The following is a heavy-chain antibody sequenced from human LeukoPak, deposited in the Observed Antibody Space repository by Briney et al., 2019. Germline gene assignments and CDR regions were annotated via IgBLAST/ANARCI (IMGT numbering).Heavy chain of an antibody. CDR2: ISSSCSTI. CDR3: GVPGISGVRGV. CDR1: GFTFSSYD. V-gene: IGHV3-48*03. J-gene: IGHJ6*04. Sequence: GGPLSLSCAASGFTFSSYDMNWVRQAGGKGLGWVSYISSSCSTIYYADSVKRRFIIARDYAKNSLHQQMNSLRAEDTTVYYSGVPGISGVRGVWGKGTTVTISS. D-gene: IGHD1-26*01.